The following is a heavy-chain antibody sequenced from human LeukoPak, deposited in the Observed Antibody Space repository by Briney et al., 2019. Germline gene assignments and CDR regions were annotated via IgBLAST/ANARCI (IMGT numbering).Heavy chain of an antibody. CDR2: INPRGGST. CDR3: ARGGGPGNYPFDF. V-gene: IGHV1-46*01. J-gene: IGHJ4*02. CDR1: GYTFTTYY. Sequence: ASVKVSCKASGYTFTTYYMHWVRQAPGQGLEWVGIINPRGGSTTYAQKFQGRVTVTRDTSTSTVYMELSSLKSDDTAVYYCARGGGPGNYPFDFWGQGTLVTVSS. D-gene: IGHD1-7*01.